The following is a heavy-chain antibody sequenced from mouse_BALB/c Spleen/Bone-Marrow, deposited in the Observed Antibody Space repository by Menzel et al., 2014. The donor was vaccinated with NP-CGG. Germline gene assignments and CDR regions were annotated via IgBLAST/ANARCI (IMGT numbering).Heavy chain of an antibody. Sequence: VQLQQSGPELGKPGASVKISCKASGYSFTGYFMNWVMQSHGKSLEWIGRINPYNGDTFYNQKFKGKATLTVDKSSSTAHMELRSLASEDSAVYYCARGGLLRAMDYLGQATSATVSS. CDR3: ARGGLLRAMDY. CDR1: GYSFTGYF. V-gene: IGHV1-20*02. CDR2: INPYNGDT. D-gene: IGHD2-3*01. J-gene: IGHJ4*01.